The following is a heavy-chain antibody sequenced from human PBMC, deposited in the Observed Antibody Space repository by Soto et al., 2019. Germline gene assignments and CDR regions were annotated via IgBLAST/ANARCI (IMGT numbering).Heavy chain of an antibody. J-gene: IGHJ5*02. V-gene: IGHV1-8*01. CDR3: ARENRYNWNDEGWFDP. D-gene: IGHD1-20*01. CDR2: LNPNSGNT. CDR1: GYMFSTYD. Sequence: QVQLVQSGAEVKKPGASVKVSCKASGYMFSTYDINWVRQAPGQGLEWMGWLNPNSGNTGYAQKFQGRVTMTRNTSINTAYMELSSLGSDDTAVYYCARENRYNWNDEGWFDPWGQGTLVTVSS.